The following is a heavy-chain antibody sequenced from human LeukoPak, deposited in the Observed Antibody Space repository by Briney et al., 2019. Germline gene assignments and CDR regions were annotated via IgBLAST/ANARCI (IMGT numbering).Heavy chain of an antibody. Sequence: GGSLRLSCAASGLSFSSYAMSWVRHAPGKGLEWVSAISGSGGSTYYADSVKGRFTISRDNSKNTLYLQMNSLRAEDTAVYYCAKARRRGYSYGYDYWGQGTLVTVSS. V-gene: IGHV3-23*01. CDR2: ISGSGGST. J-gene: IGHJ4*02. D-gene: IGHD5-18*01. CDR1: GLSFSSYA. CDR3: AKARRRGYSYGYDY.